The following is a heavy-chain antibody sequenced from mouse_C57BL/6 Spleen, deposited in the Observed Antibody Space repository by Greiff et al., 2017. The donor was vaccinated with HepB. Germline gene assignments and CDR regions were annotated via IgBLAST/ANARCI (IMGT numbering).Heavy chain of an antibody. Sequence: QVQLQQSGAELVRPGTSVKMSCKASGYTFTNYWIGWAKQRPGHGLEWIGDIYPGGGYTNYNEKFKGKATLTADKSSSTAYMQFSSLTSEDSAIYYGARSRDGNQYYFDYWGQGTTLTVSS. CDR2: IYPGGGYT. CDR3: ARSRDGNQYYFDY. V-gene: IGHV1-63*01. CDR1: GYTFTNYW. J-gene: IGHJ2*01. D-gene: IGHD2-1*01.